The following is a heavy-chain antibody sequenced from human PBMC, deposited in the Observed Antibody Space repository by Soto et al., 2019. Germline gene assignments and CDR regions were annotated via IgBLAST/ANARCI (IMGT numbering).Heavy chain of an antibody. CDR2: IIPIFGTA. Sequence: SEKVSCKASGGTFSSYAISWVRQAPGQGLEWMGGIIPIFGTANYALKFQGRVTITADESTSTAYMELSSLRSEDTAVYYCPSNSPPKYYGMDVWGQGTTVTVSS. CDR3: PSNSPPKYYGMDV. CDR1: GGTFSSYA. V-gene: IGHV1-69*13. J-gene: IGHJ6*02. D-gene: IGHD1-20*01.